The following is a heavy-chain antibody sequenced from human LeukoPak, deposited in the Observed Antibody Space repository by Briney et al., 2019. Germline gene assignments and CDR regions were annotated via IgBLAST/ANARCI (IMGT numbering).Heavy chain of an antibody. D-gene: IGHD2-2*01. CDR2: ISGSGGST. Sequence: GGSLRLSCTASGSTFSTYAMSWVRQAPGEGLEWVSGISGSGGSTYYTDSVKGRFTISRDNSKNTLHLQMSSLRAEDTALYYCVKDRCDRTTCPEVWGQGTLVTVSS. J-gene: IGHJ4*02. CDR1: GSTFSTYA. V-gene: IGHV3-23*01. CDR3: VKDRCDRTTCPEV.